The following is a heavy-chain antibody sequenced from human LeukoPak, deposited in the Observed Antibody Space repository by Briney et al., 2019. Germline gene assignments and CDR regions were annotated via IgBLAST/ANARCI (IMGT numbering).Heavy chain of an antibody. V-gene: IGHV1-69*13. CDR2: IIPIFGTA. D-gene: IGHD3-3*01. Sequence: ASVKVSCKASGGTFSSYAISWVRQAPGQGLEWMGGIIPIFGTANYAQKFQGRVTIIADESTSTAYMELSSLRSEDTAVYYCARGIFGVVTDAFDIWGQGTMVTVSS. CDR1: GGTFSSYA. J-gene: IGHJ3*02. CDR3: ARGIFGVVTDAFDI.